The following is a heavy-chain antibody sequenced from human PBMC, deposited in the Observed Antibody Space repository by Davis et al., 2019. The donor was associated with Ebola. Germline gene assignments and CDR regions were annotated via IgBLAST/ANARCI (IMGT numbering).Heavy chain of an antibody. Sequence: ASVKVSCKASGYPFTSSGVTWVRQAPGQGLEWMGWISPHNGNTNYAQKFQGRVTMTTDTSTSTAYMELSSLRSEDTAVYFCARDSSGVVGANDFDYWGQGSLVTVSS. CDR1: GYPFTSSG. CDR2: ISPHNGNT. V-gene: IGHV1-18*04. CDR3: ARDSSGVVGANDFDY. J-gene: IGHJ4*02. D-gene: IGHD1-26*01.